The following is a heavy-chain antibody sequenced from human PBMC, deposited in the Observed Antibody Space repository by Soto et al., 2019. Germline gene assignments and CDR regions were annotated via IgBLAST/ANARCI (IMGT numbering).Heavy chain of an antibody. CDR1: GFTFSSYV. V-gene: IGHV3-23*01. CDR2: ISGGGGST. J-gene: IGHJ4*02. D-gene: IGHD3-22*01. Sequence: EVLLLESGGGLVQPGGSLRLSCAVSGFTFSSYVMSWVRQAPGKGLEWVSAISGGGGSTYYADSVKGRFTISRDNSKNRLYLQMNSLRAEDTAVYYCARDYYDSSGYYETDYWGQGTLVTVSS. CDR3: ARDYYDSSGYYETDY.